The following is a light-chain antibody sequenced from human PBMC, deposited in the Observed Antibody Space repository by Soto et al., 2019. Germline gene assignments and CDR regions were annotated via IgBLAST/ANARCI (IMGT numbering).Light chain of an antibody. CDR3: QQYSNWPT. V-gene: IGKV3-11*01. J-gene: IGKJ5*01. CDR2: DAS. Sequence: EIVLTQSPATLSLSPGERATLSCRASQSVSSYLAWYQQKPGQAPRLLIYDASNRATGIPARFSGSGSGTDFTLTISSLEPEDSAVYYCQQYSNWPTFGQGTRLEI. CDR1: QSVSSY.